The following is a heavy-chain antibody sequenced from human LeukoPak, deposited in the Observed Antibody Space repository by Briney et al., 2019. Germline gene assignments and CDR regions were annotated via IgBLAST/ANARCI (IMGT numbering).Heavy chain of an antibody. D-gene: IGHD2-2*01. Sequence: GNSLKLSCKGSGYRFAGYGLGGARQMPGKGLEWMGIIYPGDSDTRYSPSFQGRVTISADKSISTAYLHWSSLKASDTAMYYCARANLPEYYMDVWGKGTTVTVSS. CDR2: IYPGDSDT. J-gene: IGHJ6*03. V-gene: IGHV5-51*01. CDR1: GYRFAGYG. CDR3: ARANLPEYYMDV.